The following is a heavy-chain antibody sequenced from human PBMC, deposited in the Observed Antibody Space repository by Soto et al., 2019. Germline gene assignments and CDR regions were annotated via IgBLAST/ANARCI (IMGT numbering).Heavy chain of an antibody. Sequence: GGSLRLSCAASGFTFSSYAMSWVRQAPGKGLEWVSAISGSGGSTYYADSVKGRFTISRDNSKNTLYLQMNSLRAEDTAVYYCAKGSGSSPDDYYYYYYYMDVWGKGTTVTVSS. CDR1: GFTFSSYA. D-gene: IGHD6-6*01. CDR3: AKGSGSSPDDYYYYYYYMDV. CDR2: ISGSGGST. V-gene: IGHV3-23*01. J-gene: IGHJ6*03.